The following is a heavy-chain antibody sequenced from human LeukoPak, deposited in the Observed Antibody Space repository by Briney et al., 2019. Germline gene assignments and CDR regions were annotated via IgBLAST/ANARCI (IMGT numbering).Heavy chain of an antibody. J-gene: IGHJ4*02. CDR3: AKGLLWFGELLSPLDY. Sequence: GGSLRLSWAASGFTFSSYGLHWGRPAPGKGPEGVAVISYDGSNKYYADSVKGRFTISRDNSKNTLYLQMNSLRAEDTAVYYCAKGLLWFGELLSPLDYWGQGTLVTVSS. D-gene: IGHD3-10*01. V-gene: IGHV3-30*18. CDR1: GFTFSSYG. CDR2: ISYDGSNK.